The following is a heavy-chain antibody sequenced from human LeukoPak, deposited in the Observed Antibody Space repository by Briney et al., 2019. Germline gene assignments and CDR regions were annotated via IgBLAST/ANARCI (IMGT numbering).Heavy chain of an antibody. CDR1: GGTFSSYA. J-gene: IGHJ1*01. CDR2: ISAYNGNT. V-gene: IGHV1-18*01. Sequence: ASVKVSCKASGGTFSSYAISWVRQAPGQGLEWMGWISAYNGNTNYAQKLQGRVTMTTDTSTSTAYMELRSLRSDDTAVYYCARGPTMVRGVIEGYFQHWGQGTLVTVSS. D-gene: IGHD3-10*01. CDR3: ARGPTMVRGVIEGYFQH.